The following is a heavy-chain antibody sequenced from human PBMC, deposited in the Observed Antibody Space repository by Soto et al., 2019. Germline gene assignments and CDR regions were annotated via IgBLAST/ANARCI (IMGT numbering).Heavy chain of an antibody. D-gene: IGHD2-15*01. CDR1: GGSVSGSF. CDR3: ARRYCSDSYCSYFDY. J-gene: IGHJ4*02. V-gene: IGHV4-34*01. Sequence: SETLSLTCAVYGGSVSGSFWSWIRQPPGKGLEWIGEINHSGTTSYSPSLESRVATSIDTSKNQFSLRMSSVTAADTAIYYCARRYCSDSYCSYFDYWGRGTLVTVSS. CDR2: INHSGTT.